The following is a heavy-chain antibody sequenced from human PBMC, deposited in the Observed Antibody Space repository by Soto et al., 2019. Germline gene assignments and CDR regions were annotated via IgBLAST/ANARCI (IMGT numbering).Heavy chain of an antibody. CDR2: ISNGGGSI. J-gene: IGHJ4*02. CDR3: AKDILGALFVY. V-gene: IGHV3-23*01. Sequence: PGGSLILSCVASGFTFSSNAINWVRQAPGKGLEWVSTISNGGGSIYYADSVKGRFTISRDNSKNTVYLQMNSLRAEDTAVYYWAKDILGALFVYGGRGPLVTVS. CDR1: GFTFSSNA. D-gene: IGHD3-16*01.